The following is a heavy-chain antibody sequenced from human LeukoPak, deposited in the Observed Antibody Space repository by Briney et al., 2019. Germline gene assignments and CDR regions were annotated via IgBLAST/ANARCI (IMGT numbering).Heavy chain of an antibody. CDR1: GYRFANYW. CDR2: IYPGDSDT. J-gene: IGHJ4*02. V-gene: IGHV5-51*01. D-gene: IGHD3-22*01. Sequence: GESLKISCKGSGYRFANYWIGWVRQMPGKGLEWIGIIYPGDSDTRCSPSSQGHVTISADKSISTAFLQWSSLQASDTAMYYCARLGGNYYDSSGYYPADYWGQGTLVTVSS. CDR3: ARLGGNYYDSSGYYPADY.